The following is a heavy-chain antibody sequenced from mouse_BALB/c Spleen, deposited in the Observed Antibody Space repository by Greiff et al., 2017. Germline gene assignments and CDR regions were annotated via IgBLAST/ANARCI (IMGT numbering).Heavy chain of an antibody. CDR1: GFTFSSFG. V-gene: IGHV5-17*02. D-gene: IGHD2-4*01. J-gene: IGHJ4*01. Sequence: EVKLMESGGGLVQPGGSRKLSCAASGFTFSSFGMHWVRQAPEKGLEWVAYISSGSSTIYYADTVKGRFTISRDNPKNTLFLQMTSLRSEDTAMYYCARPGFAYDYDGGYAMDYWGQGTSVTVSS. CDR2: ISSGSSTI. CDR3: ARPGFAYDYDGGYAMDY.